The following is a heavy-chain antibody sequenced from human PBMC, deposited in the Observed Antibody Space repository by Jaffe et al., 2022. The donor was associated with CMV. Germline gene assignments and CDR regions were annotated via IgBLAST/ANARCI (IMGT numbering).Heavy chain of an antibody. CDR2: ISSSGSTI. Sequence: EVQLVESGGGLVQPGGSLRLSCAASGFTFSSYEMNWVRQAPGKGLEWVSYISSSGSTIYYADSVKGRFTISRDNAKNSLYLQMNSLRAEDTAVYYCARGVGDYDSSGYRNDAFDIWGQGTMVTVSS. CDR1: GFTFSSYE. CDR3: ARGVGDYDSSGYRNDAFDI. D-gene: IGHD3-22*01. J-gene: IGHJ3*02. V-gene: IGHV3-48*03.